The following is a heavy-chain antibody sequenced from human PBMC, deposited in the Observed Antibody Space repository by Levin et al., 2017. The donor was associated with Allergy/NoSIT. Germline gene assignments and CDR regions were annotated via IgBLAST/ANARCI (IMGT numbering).Heavy chain of an antibody. CDR2: MKTNNDDA. J-gene: IGHJ4*02. Sequence: NPGESLKISCKASGYTITSYIINWVRQATGQGLEWMGEMKTNNDDADYAQQFRGRVTLTRDISLNTAYMELSSLRSEDTAMYYCARGSGRSYDKRDLWGQGTLVTVSS. D-gene: IGHD2-2*01. CDR1: GYTITSYI. CDR3: ARGSGRSYDKRDL. V-gene: IGHV1-8*01.